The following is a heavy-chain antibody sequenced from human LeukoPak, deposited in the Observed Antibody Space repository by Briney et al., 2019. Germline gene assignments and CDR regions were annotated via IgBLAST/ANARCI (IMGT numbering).Heavy chain of an antibody. CDR2: INPSGGST. V-gene: IGHV1-46*01. J-gene: IGHJ2*01. Sequence: ASVKVSCKASGYTFTSHYMHWVRQAPGQGLEWMGIINPSGGSTSYAQKFQGRVTMTRDTSTSTVYMELSSLRSEDTAVYYCARGAYCGGDCYSSYWYFDLWGRGTLVTVSS. CDR1: GYTFTSHY. CDR3: ARGAYCGGDCYSSYWYFDL. D-gene: IGHD2-21*02.